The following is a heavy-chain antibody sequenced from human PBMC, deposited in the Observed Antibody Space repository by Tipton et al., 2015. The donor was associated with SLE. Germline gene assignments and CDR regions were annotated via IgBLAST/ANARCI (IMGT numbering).Heavy chain of an antibody. J-gene: IGHJ4*02. V-gene: IGHV3-23*01. CDR2: ISGGGDST. CDR3: ASVDGGWYGYY. D-gene: IGHD6-19*01. CDR1: GFMFSSYA. Sequence: SLRLSCAASGFMFSSYAMRWVRQAPGKGLEWVSVISGGGDSTSYADSVRGRFTVSRDNSKNTLYLQMDSLRAEDTAVYYCASVDGGWYGYYWGQGTLVTVSS.